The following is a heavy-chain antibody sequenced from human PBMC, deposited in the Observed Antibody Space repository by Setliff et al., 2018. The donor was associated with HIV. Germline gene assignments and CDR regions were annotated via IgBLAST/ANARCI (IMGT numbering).Heavy chain of an antibody. V-gene: IGHV1-69*10. CDR2: IIPILGIA. D-gene: IGHD4-17*01. CDR3: ARGQIIVARSSSTVTAIDY. CDR1: GGTFSSYA. Sequence: GASVKVSCKASGGTFSSYAISWVRQAPGQGLEWMGGIIPILGIANYAQKFQGRVTMTTDTSTNTAYMELRSLRSDDTAVYYCARGQIIVARSSSTVTAIDYWGQGTLVTVSS. J-gene: IGHJ4*02.